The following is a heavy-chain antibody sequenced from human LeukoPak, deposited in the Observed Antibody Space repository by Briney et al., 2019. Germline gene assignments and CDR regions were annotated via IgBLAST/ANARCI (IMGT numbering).Heavy chain of an antibody. D-gene: IGHD1-26*01. Sequence: GGSLRLSCAASGFTFSSFWMHWVRQAPGKGLVWVSRISTDGSRTAYADSVKGRFTISRDTAKNSIYLQMNSLRDEDTAVYYCARRGGSRNFDYWGQGALVTVSS. CDR3: ARRGGSRNFDY. CDR2: ISTDGSRT. CDR1: GFTFSSFW. J-gene: IGHJ4*02. V-gene: IGHV3-74*01.